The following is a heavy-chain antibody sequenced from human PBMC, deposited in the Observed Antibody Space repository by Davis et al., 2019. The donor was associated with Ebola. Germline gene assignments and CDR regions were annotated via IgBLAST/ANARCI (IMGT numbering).Heavy chain of an antibody. J-gene: IGHJ3*01. V-gene: IGHV4-31*03. CDR3: ARLHEGD. CDR2: VYSSGST. Sequence: MPSETLSLTCTVSGGSISSGGYYWSWIRHHPGKGLEWIGYVYSSGSTYYNPSLKSRIAMSVDTSKNQFSLKLSSVTAADTAVYYCARLHEGDWGQGTMVTVSS. D-gene: IGHD3-16*01. CDR1: GGSISSGGYY.